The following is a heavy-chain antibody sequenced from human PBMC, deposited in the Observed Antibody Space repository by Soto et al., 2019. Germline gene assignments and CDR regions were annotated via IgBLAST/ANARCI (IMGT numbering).Heavy chain of an antibody. J-gene: IGHJ5*02. CDR2: IYSGST. CDR1: GGSISRGDYY. D-gene: IGHD3-3*01. Sequence: QVPLQESGPGLVKPSQTLSLTCTVSGGSISRGDYYWSWIRQHPGKGLEWIGYIYSGSTYYNPSLKSRVTISVDTSKNQFSLKLSSVTAADTAVYYCARWWSGSRQGFDPWGQGTLVTVSS. V-gene: IGHV4-31*03. CDR3: ARWWSGSRQGFDP.